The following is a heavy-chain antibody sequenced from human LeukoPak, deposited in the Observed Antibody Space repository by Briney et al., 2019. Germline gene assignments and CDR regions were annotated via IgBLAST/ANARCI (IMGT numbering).Heavy chain of an antibody. CDR3: ARDPGVRQQPDDAFDI. Sequence: GGSLRLSCAASGFTFRNYGMHWVRQAPGKGLEWVAAIWYDGSNENYGDSVKGRFIISRDNSKNILYLQMHSLTAADAAVYYCARDPGVRQQPDDAFDIWGQGTMVTVSS. CDR1: GFTFRNYG. V-gene: IGHV3-33*01. D-gene: IGHD6-13*01. CDR2: IWYDGSNE. J-gene: IGHJ3*02.